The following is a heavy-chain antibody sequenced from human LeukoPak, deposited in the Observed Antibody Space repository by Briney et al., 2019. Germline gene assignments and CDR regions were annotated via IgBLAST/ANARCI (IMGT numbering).Heavy chain of an antibody. V-gene: IGHV3-23*01. CDR1: GFTFSSYA. D-gene: IGHD2-2*01. Sequence: GGSLRLSCAASGFTFSSYAMSWVRQAPGKGLEWVSGISGTGGNTYYADSVKGRFTISRDNSKNTLYLQMNTLRAEDTAIYYCAKSRGSSTSAYAMDVWGQGTTVNVSS. J-gene: IGHJ6*02. CDR2: ISGTGGNT. CDR3: AKSRGSSTSAYAMDV.